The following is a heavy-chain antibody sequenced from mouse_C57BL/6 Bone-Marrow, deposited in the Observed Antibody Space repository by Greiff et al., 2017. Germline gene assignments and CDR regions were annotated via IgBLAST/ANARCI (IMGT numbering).Heavy chain of an antibody. Sequence: VQLKESGPELVKPGASVKISCKASGYSFTGYYMHWVKQSPEKSLEWIGEINPSTGGTTYNQKFKAKATLTVDKSSSTAYMQLKSLTSEDSAVYYCARGLRRRCAYWGQGTLVTVSA. J-gene: IGHJ3*01. CDR2: INPSTGGT. D-gene: IGHD2-2*01. CDR3: ARGLRRRCAY. CDR1: GYSFTGYY. V-gene: IGHV1-42*01.